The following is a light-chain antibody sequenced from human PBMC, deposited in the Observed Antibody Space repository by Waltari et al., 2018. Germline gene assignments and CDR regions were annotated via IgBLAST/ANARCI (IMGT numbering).Light chain of an antibody. J-gene: IGLJ3*02. CDR3: LSFDNTLWV. CDR2: DDY. V-gene: IGLV6-57*01. CDR1: SGSSDSHH. Sequence: FMLTQPHSVSVSPGKTVPISCTRTSGSSDSHHFQRSQQRPGRSPTTVIYDDYQTPSGVPTRFSASIDRASNSASLTIAGLTTEDEADYYCLSFDNTLWVFGGGTKLTVL.